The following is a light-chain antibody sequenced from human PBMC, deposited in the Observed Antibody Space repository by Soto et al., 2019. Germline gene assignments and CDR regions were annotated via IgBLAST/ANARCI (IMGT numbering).Light chain of an antibody. CDR1: EGVSTY. V-gene: IGKV3-15*01. CDR3: HQYLNWPQA. Sequence: ETVMTQSPATLSVSPGESVTLSCRASEGVSTYLAWYQQKPGQAPRLLIYGASARATGIPARFSGSGSGTEFTLIISSLQPEDFEVYYCHQYLNWPQAFGQGTKVEIK. J-gene: IGKJ1*01. CDR2: GAS.